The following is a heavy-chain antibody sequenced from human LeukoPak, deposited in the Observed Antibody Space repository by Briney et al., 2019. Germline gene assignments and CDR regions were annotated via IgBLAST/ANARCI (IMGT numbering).Heavy chain of an antibody. CDR2: ISGSGGST. Sequence: PGGSLRLSCAASGFTFSSYAMSWVRQAPGKGLEWVSAISGSGGSTYYADFVKGRFSSSRDNSNNILYLEIFSLRAEDTAVYYCATGHGDWAGNYFVHWGLGTLVSVST. V-gene: IGHV3-23*01. D-gene: IGHD4-17*01. CDR3: ATGHGDWAGNYFVH. J-gene: IGHJ4*02. CDR1: GFTFSSYA.